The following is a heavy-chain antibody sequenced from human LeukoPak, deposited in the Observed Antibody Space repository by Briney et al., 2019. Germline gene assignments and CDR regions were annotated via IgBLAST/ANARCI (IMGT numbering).Heavy chain of an antibody. CDR3: ARDSRRGYYDSSGYFDY. CDR1: GFTFSGAW. V-gene: IGHV3-7*01. J-gene: IGHJ4*02. CDR2: IREDGTEK. D-gene: IGHD3-22*01. Sequence: GGSLRLSCTASGFTFSGAWMTWVRQAPGKGLEWVANIREDGTEKNYVDSVKGRFTISRDNAKNSLYLQMNSLRAEDTAVYYCARDSRRGYYDSSGYFDYWGQGTLVTVSS.